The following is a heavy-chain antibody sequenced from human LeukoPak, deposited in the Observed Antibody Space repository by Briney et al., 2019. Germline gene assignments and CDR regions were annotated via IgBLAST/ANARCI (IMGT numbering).Heavy chain of an antibody. CDR2: ITSSSTYT. D-gene: IGHD3-10*02. J-gene: IGHJ6*04. V-gene: IGHV3-21*01. CDR1: GFSFSSYN. Sequence: GGSLRLSCAASGFSFSSYNMNWVRLTPGKGLEWVSSITSSSTYTFYADSVKGRFTISRDNAKNSLDLEMNGLREEDTAVYYCAELGITMIGGVWGKGTTVTISS. CDR3: AELGITMIGGV.